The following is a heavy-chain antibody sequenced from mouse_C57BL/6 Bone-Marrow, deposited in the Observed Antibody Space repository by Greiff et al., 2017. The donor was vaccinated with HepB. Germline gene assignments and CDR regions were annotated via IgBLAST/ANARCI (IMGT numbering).Heavy chain of an antibody. Sequence: VKLQESGPGLVAPSQSLSITCTVSGFSLTSYGVDWVRQSPGKGLEWLGVIWGVGSTNYNSALKSRLSISKDNSKSQVFLKMNSLQTDDTAMYYCASDNGGFAYWGQGTLVTVSA. CDR3: ASDNGGFAY. CDR1: GFSLTSYG. J-gene: IGHJ3*01. CDR2: IWGVGST. V-gene: IGHV2-6*01.